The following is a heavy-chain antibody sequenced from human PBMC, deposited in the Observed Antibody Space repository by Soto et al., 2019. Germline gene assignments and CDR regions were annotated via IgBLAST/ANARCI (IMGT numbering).Heavy chain of an antibody. J-gene: IGHJ4*02. CDR3: ARRSFDSRRYLFDY. CDR1: GYVFNTFW. Sequence: LKISCKGSGYVFNTFWIGWVRQMPGKGLEWMGNIFPGDSDTRYSPSFEGQVTISADKSLSTAYLQWSSLKTSDTAMYYCARRSFDSRRYLFDYWGQGXQVTGS. V-gene: IGHV5-51*01. CDR2: IFPGDSDT. D-gene: IGHD3-22*01.